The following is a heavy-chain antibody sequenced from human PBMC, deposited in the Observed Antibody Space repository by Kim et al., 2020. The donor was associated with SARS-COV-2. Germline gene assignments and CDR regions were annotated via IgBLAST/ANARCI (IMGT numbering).Heavy chain of an antibody. D-gene: IGHD2-15*01. V-gene: IGHV3-30-3*01. CDR1: GFTFSSYA. J-gene: IGHJ4*02. Sequence: GGSLRLSCAASGFTFSSYAMHWVRQAPGKGLEWVAVISYDGSNKYYADSVKGRFTISRDNSKNTLYLQMNSLRAEDTAVYYCASDLEMVTDYWGQGTLVTVSS. CDR3: ASDLEMVTDY. CDR2: ISYDGSNK.